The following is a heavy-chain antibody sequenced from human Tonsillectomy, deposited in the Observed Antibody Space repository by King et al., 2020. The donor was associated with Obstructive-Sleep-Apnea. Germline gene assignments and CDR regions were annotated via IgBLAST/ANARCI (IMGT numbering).Heavy chain of an antibody. CDR2: ISYDGSNK. J-gene: IGHJ4*02. V-gene: IGHV3-30-3*01. Sequence: VQLVESGGGVVQPGRSLRLSCAASGFTFRTYAIHWVRQTPGKGLEWVASISYDGSNKYYADSVKGRFTISRDNSKNTLFLQMNSLRAEDTAVYYCARVGGSGSYYVSYYFDYWGQGTLVTVSS. CDR3: ARVGGSGSYYVSYYFDY. CDR1: GFTFRTYA. D-gene: IGHD3-10*01.